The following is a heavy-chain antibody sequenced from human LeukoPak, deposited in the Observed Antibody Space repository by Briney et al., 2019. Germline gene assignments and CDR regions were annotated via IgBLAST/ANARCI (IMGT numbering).Heavy chain of an antibody. CDR1: GYSFTSYW. D-gene: IGHD3-22*01. CDR2: IYPGDSDT. Sequence: GESLKISCKGSGYSFTSYWIGWVRQMPGKGLEWMGIIYPGDSDTRYSPSFQGQVTISADKSISTAYLQWSSLKASDTAMYYCARRTFYDSNGYYYFDYWGQGTLVTVSS. CDR3: ARRTFYDSNGYYYFDY. V-gene: IGHV5-51*01. J-gene: IGHJ4*02.